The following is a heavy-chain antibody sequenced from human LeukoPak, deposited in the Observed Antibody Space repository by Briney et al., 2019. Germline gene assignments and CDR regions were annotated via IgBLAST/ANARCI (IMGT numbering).Heavy chain of an antibody. CDR1: GGSITSYY. CDR3: ARDEANSGYPDY. Sequence: SETLSLTCTVSGGSITSYYWSWLRQPAGEGLEWIGRTHTSETTDYNPSHKSRITMSLDTSNNQLSLKLNSVTAADTAMYYCARDEANSGYPDYWGQGTLVTVSS. CDR2: THTSETT. V-gene: IGHV4-4*07. D-gene: IGHD3-22*01. J-gene: IGHJ4*02.